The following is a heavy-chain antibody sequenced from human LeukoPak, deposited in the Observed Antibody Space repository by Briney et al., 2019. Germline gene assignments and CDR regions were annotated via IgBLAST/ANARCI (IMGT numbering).Heavy chain of an antibody. CDR2: IYWNDDT. CDR3: AHSPYCYSTSCYYDS. Sequence: SGPTLVKPTQTLTLTCTFSGFSLSTSGVGVGWIRQPPGKALEWLTLIYWNDDTRYSPSLKSRLTITKDTSKNRVVLTLTNMDPVDTATYYCAHSPYCYSTSCYYDSWGQGTLVTVSS. D-gene: IGHD2-2*01. J-gene: IGHJ4*02. CDR1: GFSLSTSGVG. V-gene: IGHV2-5*01.